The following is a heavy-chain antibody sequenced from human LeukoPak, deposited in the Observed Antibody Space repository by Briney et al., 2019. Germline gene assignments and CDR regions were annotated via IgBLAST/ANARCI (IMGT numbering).Heavy chain of an antibody. Sequence: SETLSLTCAVYGGSFSGYYWSWIRQPPGKGLEWGGEINHSGSTNYNPSLKSRVTISVDTSKNQFSLKLSSVTAADTAVYYCARPAYYYDDAFDIWGQGTMVTVSS. CDR2: INHSGST. V-gene: IGHV4-34*01. J-gene: IGHJ3*02. D-gene: IGHD3-22*01. CDR1: GGSFSGYY. CDR3: ARPAYYYDDAFDI.